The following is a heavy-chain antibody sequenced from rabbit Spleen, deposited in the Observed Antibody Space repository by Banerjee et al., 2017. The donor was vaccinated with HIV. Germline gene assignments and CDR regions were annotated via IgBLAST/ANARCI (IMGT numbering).Heavy chain of an antibody. Sequence: QSLEESGGGLVQPGASLTLTCKASGFTVSSSVYVCWVRQAPGKGLEWIGCVYNGIGTTYSASWAKGRFTISKTSSTTVTLQMTSLTAADTATYFCARDAGTSFSTYGMDLWGPGTLVTVS. V-gene: IGHV1S40*01. CDR3: ARDAGTSFSTYGMDL. CDR1: GFTVSSSVY. D-gene: IGHD8-1*01. CDR2: VYNGIGTT. J-gene: IGHJ6*01.